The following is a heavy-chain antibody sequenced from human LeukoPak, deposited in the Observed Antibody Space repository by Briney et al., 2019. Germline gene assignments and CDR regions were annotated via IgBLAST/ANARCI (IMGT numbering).Heavy chain of an antibody. CDR2: IIPIFGTA. J-gene: IGHJ4*02. CDR3: ARVMITFGGIPLLDY. CDR1: GGTFSSYA. D-gene: IGHD3-16*01. Sequence: ASVNVSCKASGGTFSSYAISWVRQAPGQGLEWMGGIIPIFGTANYAQKFQGRVTITTDESTSTAYMELSSLRSEDTAVYYCARVMITFGGIPLLDYWGQGTLVTVSS. V-gene: IGHV1-69*05.